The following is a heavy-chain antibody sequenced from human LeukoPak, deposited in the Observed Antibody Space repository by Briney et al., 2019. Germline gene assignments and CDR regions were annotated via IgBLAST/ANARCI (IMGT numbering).Heavy chain of an antibody. CDR1: GGSFSGYY. J-gene: IGHJ4*02. D-gene: IGHD5-18*01. Sequence: SETLSLTCAVYGGSFSGYYWSWIRQPPGKGLEWIGEINHSGSTNYNPSLKSRATISVDTSKNQFSLKLSSVTAADTAVYYCARLDSYGYSPFDHWGQGTLVTVSS. V-gene: IGHV4-34*01. CDR3: ARLDSYGYSPFDH. CDR2: INHSGST.